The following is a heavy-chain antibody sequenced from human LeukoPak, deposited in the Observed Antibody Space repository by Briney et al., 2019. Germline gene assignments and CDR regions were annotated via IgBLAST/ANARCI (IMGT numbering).Heavy chain of an antibody. CDR2: IYHSGST. D-gene: IGHD1-20*01. J-gene: IGHJ4*02. CDR1: GGSISSGGYS. V-gene: IGHV4-30-2*01. Sequence: SETLSLTCSVSGGSISSGGYSWSWIRQPPGKGLEWIGYIYHSGSTYYNPSLKSRVTISVDRSKNQFSLKLSSVTAADTAVYYCARVNRNWNDVDYFDYWGQGTLVTVSS. CDR3: ARVNRNWNDVDYFDY.